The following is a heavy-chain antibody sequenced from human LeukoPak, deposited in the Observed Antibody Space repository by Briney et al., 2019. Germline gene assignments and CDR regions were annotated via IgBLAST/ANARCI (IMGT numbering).Heavy chain of an antibody. J-gene: IGHJ5*02. V-gene: IGHV5-10-1*01. CDR2: IAASDSYT. D-gene: IGHD3-22*01. CDR3: VRQPPGVYDTTQNWFDP. Sequence: GESLRISCKVSGYSFPSYWITWVRQVPGKGLEWMGRIAASDSYTNYNPSFEGLVTMSVEKSITTVYLQWSSLKASDTAMYYCVRQPPGVYDTTQNWFDPWGQGTLVTVSS. CDR1: GYSFPSYW.